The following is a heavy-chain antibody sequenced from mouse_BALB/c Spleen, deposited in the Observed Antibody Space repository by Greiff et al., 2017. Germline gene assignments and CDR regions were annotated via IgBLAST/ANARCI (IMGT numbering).Heavy chain of an antibody. CDR2: ISSGGSYT. Sequence: EVKVVESGGGLVKPGGSLKLSCAASGFTFSSYAMSWVRQSPEKRLEWVAEISSGGSYTYYPDTVTGRFTISRDNAKNTLYLEMSSLRSEDTAMYYCAREGYRYDAGKMDYWGQGTSVTVSS. V-gene: IGHV5-9-4*01. CDR1: GFTFSSYA. J-gene: IGHJ4*01. CDR3: AREGYRYDAGKMDY. D-gene: IGHD2-14*01.